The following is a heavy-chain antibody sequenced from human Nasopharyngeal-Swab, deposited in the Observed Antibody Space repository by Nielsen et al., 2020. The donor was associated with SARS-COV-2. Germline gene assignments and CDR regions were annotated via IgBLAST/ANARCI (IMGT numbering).Heavy chain of an antibody. CDR3: ARDRTQTIQRGLNYYFYYYMDV. CDR1: GDSISSNY. Sequence: SETLSLTCTVSGDSISSNYWSWIRQPPGKGLEWFGSIYYSGSTNYNPSLKSRVTISVDTSKHQFSLKLSSVTAADTAVYYCARDRTQTIQRGLNYYFYYYMDVWGKGTTVTVSS. V-gene: IGHV4-59*01. D-gene: IGHD2-21*01. J-gene: IGHJ6*03. CDR2: IYYSGST.